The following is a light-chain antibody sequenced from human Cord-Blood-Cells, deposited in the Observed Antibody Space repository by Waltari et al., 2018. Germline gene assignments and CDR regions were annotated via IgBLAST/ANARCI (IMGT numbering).Light chain of an antibody. CDR3: QQYDNLPIT. CDR1: KDISNY. CDR2: DAS. J-gene: IGKJ5*01. Sequence: DIQMTQSPSSLPASVGDRVTITCQASKDISNYLNWYQQKPGKAPKLLIYDASNLETGVPSRFSGSGSGTDFTFTISSLQPEDIATYYWQQYDNLPITFCQGTRLEIK. V-gene: IGKV1-33*01.